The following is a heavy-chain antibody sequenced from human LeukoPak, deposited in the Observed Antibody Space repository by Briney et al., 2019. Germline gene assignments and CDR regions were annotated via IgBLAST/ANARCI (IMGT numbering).Heavy chain of an antibody. V-gene: IGHV3-21*01. CDR1: GFTFSSYS. Sequence: GGSLRLSCAASGFTFSSYSMNWVRQAPGKGLEWVSSISSSSSYIYYADSVMGRFTISRDNAKNSLYLQMNSLRAEDTAVYYCARDIAAAGDYWGQGTLVTVSS. CDR3: ARDIAAAGDY. D-gene: IGHD6-13*01. J-gene: IGHJ4*02. CDR2: ISSSSSYI.